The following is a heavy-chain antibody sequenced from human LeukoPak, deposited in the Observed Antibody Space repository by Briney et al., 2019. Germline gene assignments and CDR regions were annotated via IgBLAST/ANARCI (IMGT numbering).Heavy chain of an antibody. J-gene: IGHJ4*02. D-gene: IGHD6-19*01. CDR1: GASISSHY. CDR2: IYDRGST. Sequence: SETLSLTCTVTGASISSHYWCWIRQTPGTGLEWIGDIYDRGSTNYNPSLKSRVTISVDTSKNQFSLKLSSVTAADTAVYYCARVPWLEGNFDYWGQGTLVTVSS. V-gene: IGHV4-59*11. CDR3: ARVPWLEGNFDY.